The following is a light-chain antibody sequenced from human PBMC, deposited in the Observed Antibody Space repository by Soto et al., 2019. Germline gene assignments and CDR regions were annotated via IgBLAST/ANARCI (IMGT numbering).Light chain of an antibody. CDR2: GAS. CDR3: QQYNNWRGIT. CDR1: QRGSSN. V-gene: IGKV3-15*01. Sequence: EIVMTQSPATLSVSPGERATLSCRASQRGSSNLAWYQQKPGQAPRLLIYGASTRATGIPARFSGSGSGTEFTLTISSLQSEDFAVYYCQQYNNWRGITFGQGTRLEIK. J-gene: IGKJ5*01.